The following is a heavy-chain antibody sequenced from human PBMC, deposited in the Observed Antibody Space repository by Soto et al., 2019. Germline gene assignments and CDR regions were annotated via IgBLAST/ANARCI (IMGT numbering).Heavy chain of an antibody. J-gene: IGHJ4*02. V-gene: IGHV1-18*01. Sequence: QVQLVQSGPEVKKPGASAKVSCKASGYTFSNYGISWMRQVPGQGLEWMGWISAYNGETKYAQKFQGRFSMTTDTSTNTAYMELGSLRSDDTAGYYCARASGTGVGTTSYWGQGTLVTVSS. CDR3: ARASGTGVGTTSY. CDR1: GYTFSNYG. D-gene: IGHD1-1*01. CDR2: ISAYNGET.